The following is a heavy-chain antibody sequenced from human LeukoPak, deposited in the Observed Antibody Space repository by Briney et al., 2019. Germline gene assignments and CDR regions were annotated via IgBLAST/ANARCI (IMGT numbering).Heavy chain of an antibody. Sequence: SVKVSCKASGGTFSSYAISWVRQAPGQGLEWMGGIIPIFGTANYAQKFQGRVTITADESTSTAYMELSSLRSEDTAVYYCATVGFSAAGTLVYWGQGTLVTVSS. D-gene: IGHD6-13*01. V-gene: IGHV1-69*13. CDR1: GGTFSSYA. J-gene: IGHJ4*02. CDR2: IIPIFGTA. CDR3: ATVGFSAAGTLVY.